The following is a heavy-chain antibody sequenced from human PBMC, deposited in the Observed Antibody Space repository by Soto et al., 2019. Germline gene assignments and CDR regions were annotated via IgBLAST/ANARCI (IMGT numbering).Heavy chain of an antibody. D-gene: IGHD6-6*01. Sequence: SETLSLTCTVSGGSITSSKHYWSWIRQHPGKGLEWIGYTYYSGSTYYNPSLKSRVTISVDTSKNQFSLKLSSVTAADTAVYYCARSIFPWGQGTLVTVSS. J-gene: IGHJ5*02. CDR3: ARSIFP. CDR1: GGSITSSKHY. V-gene: IGHV4-31*03. CDR2: TYYSGST.